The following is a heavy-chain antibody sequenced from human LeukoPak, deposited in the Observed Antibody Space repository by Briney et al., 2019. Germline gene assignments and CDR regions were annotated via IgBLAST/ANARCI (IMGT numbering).Heavy chain of an antibody. D-gene: IGHD6-13*01. CDR1: GGSISSSSYY. V-gene: IGHV4-39*07. J-gene: IGHJ5*02. Sequence: SETLSLTCTVSGGSISSSSYYWGWIRQPPGKGLEWIGSIYHSGSTYYDPSLKSRVTISVDTSKNQFSLKLSSVTAADTAVYYCARLIAAAGTQNWFDPWGQGTLVTVSP. CDR3: ARLIAAAGTQNWFDP. CDR2: IYHSGST.